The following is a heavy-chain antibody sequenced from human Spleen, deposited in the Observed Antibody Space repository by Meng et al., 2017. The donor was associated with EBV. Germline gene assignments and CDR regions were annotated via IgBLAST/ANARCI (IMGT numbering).Heavy chain of an antibody. Sequence: QVPLQGSGPGLVKPSGTLSPTCGGSGAPISSSHWWSWVRQSPGKGLEWIGEIFDSGTTNYNPSLKSRVTISVDESKRRFSLNLSSVTAADTAVYYCARGTSRPSMYYFDYWGQGILVTVSS. CDR3: ARGTSRPSMYYFDY. D-gene: IGHD6-13*01. CDR2: IFDSGTT. CDR1: GAPISSSHW. J-gene: IGHJ4*02. V-gene: IGHV4-4*02.